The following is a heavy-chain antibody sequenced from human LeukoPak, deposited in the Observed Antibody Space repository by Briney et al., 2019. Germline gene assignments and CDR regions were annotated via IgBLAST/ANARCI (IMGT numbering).Heavy chain of an antibody. CDR1: GFTFSIHA. J-gene: IGHJ4*02. Sequence: PGGSLRLSCAASGFTFSIHAMSWVRQALGKGLKWASGINDSGDSTYHADSVKGRFTISRDNSKNTLYLQMNSLRAEDTAVYYCAKSLDLAVAGIDYWGQGTLVTVSS. CDR3: AKSLDLAVAGIDY. V-gene: IGHV3-23*01. CDR2: INDSGDST. D-gene: IGHD6-19*01.